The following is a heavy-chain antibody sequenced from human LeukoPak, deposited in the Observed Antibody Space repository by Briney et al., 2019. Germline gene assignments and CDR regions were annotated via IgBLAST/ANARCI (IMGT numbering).Heavy chain of an antibody. CDR2: IIPALNIT. D-gene: IGHD5-18*01. CDR3: ARDQGLTAPPPYGLDV. V-gene: IGHV1-69*04. J-gene: IGHJ6*02. Sequence: SVKVSCKTSGGTFSSSAITWVRQAPGQGLEWMGRIIPALNITSYAQKFQGRVTITADTSTSTAYMELSSLRSEETAVYYCARDQGLTAPPPYGLDVWGQGTTVTVSS. CDR1: GGTFSSSA.